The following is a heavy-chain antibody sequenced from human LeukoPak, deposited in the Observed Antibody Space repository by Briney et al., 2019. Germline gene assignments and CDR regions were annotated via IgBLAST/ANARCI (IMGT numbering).Heavy chain of an antibody. CDR2: IYSDGDT. J-gene: IGHJ4*02. CDR1: GFVVSNNH. CDR3: AILPGY. Sequence: GGSLRLSCVASGFVVSNNHMSWVRQAPGKGLKWVSVIYSDGDTHYADSVKGRFIISRDNSKNTLYLQMNSLRLDDTGVYYCAILPGYWGQGTLVTVSS. V-gene: IGHV3-66*02.